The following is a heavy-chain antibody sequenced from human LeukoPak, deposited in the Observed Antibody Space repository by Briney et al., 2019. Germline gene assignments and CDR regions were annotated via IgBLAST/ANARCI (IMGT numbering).Heavy chain of an antibody. CDR2: ISWNSGSI. V-gene: IGHV3-9*01. Sequence: GGNLRHNCAAPGFTLGDYAMHWVQQAPGKGLEWVSGISWNSGSIGYADSVKGRFTISRDNAKNSLYLQMNSLRAEDTALYYCAKGYSYGYVIDYWGQGTLVTVSS. CDR3: AKGYSYGYVIDY. J-gene: IGHJ4*02. CDR1: GFTLGDYA. D-gene: IGHD5-18*01.